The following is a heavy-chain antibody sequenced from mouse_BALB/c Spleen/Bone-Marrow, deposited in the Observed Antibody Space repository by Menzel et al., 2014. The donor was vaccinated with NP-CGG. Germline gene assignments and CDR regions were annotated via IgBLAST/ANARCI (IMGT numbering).Heavy chain of an antibody. V-gene: IGHV6-6*02. CDR3: TRVNWPFDY. CDR1: GFTFSNYW. Sequence: EVKLMESGGGLVQPGGSMKLSCVASGFTFSNYWMNWVRQSPEKGLEWVAEIRLKSNNYATHYAESVKGRFTISRDDSKSSVYLQMNNKRAEDTGIYNCTRVNWPFDYWGQGTTLTVSS. CDR2: IRLKSNNYAT. J-gene: IGHJ2*01. D-gene: IGHD4-1*01.